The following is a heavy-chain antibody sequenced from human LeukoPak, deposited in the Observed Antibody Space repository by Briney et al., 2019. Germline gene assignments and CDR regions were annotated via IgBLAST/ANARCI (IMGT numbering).Heavy chain of an antibody. D-gene: IGHD2-2*01. CDR2: ISGSGDST. CDR3: AKDRSLVPAALNY. CDR1: GFTFSNYA. Sequence: GGSLRLSCAASGFTFSNYAMTWVRQAPGKGLQCVSGISGSGDSTYYADSVKGRFTISRDNSKNTLYLQMNSLRAEDTALYYCAKDRSLVPAALNYWGQGTLVIVSS. J-gene: IGHJ4*02. V-gene: IGHV3-23*01.